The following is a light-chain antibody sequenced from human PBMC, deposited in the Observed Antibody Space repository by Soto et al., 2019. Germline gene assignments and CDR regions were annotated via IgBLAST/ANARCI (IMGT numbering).Light chain of an antibody. V-gene: IGKV2-28*01. Sequence: IVLTQSPLSLPVTPGEPASISCRSSQSLLHSDGYTYLDWYVQKPGQYPQLLIYLGSSLSSGVPDRFSGSGSGTDFTLKISRVEAEEVGVYFCMQALQNPLTFGGGTRVEIK. CDR3: MQALQNPLT. CDR2: LGS. J-gene: IGKJ4*01. CDR1: QSLLHSDGYTY.